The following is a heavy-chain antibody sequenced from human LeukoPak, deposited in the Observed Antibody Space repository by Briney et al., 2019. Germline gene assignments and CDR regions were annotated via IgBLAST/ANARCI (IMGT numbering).Heavy chain of an antibody. D-gene: IGHD6-19*01. CDR3: ARDRLSSGWYSGFDY. CDR2: IYYSGST. V-gene: IGHV4-59*01. J-gene: IGHJ4*02. Sequence: SETLSLTCTVSGGSISSYYWSWIRQPPGKGLEWIGYIYYSGSTNYNPSLKSRVTISVDTSKNQFSLKLSSVTAADTAVYYCARDRLSSGWYSGFDYWGQGTMVTVSS. CDR1: GGSISSYY.